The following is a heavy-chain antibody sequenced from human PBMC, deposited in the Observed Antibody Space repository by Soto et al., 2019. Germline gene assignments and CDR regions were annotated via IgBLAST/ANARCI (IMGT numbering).Heavy chain of an antibody. Sequence: QVQLQQWGAGLLKPSETLSLTCAVYGGSFSGYYWSWIRQPPGKGLEWIGEINHSGSTNYNPSLKSRVTISVDTSKNQFFLKLSSVTAADTAVYYCARGHVAGNWFDPWGQGTLVTVSS. CDR3: ARGHVAGNWFDP. V-gene: IGHV4-34*01. CDR2: INHSGST. J-gene: IGHJ5*02. CDR1: GGSFSGYY. D-gene: IGHD6-19*01.